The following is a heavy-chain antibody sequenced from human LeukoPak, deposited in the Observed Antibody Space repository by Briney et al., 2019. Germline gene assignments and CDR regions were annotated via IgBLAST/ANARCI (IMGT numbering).Heavy chain of an antibody. CDR2: IRAYNGNT. CDR1: GYTFTSYG. J-gene: IGHJ3*02. Sequence: GASVKVSCKASGYTFTSYGISWVRQAPGQGLEWMGWIRAYNGNTNYTQKLQGRVTMTTDTSTSTAYMELRSLRSGDTAVYYCARGGDYYDSSGTPDAFDIWGQGTMVTVSS. D-gene: IGHD3-22*01. V-gene: IGHV1-18*01. CDR3: ARGGDYYDSSGTPDAFDI.